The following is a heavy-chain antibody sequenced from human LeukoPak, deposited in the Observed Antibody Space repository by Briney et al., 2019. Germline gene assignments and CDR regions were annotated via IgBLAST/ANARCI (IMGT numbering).Heavy chain of an antibody. J-gene: IGHJ4*02. CDR1: GFTFSAYR. CDR2: IDGDGTGA. V-gene: IGHV3-74*01. CDR3: ARDPTILRLRGGYYFDY. Sequence: GGSLRLSCVASGFTFSAYRMHWVRQSPGKGLLWVSRIDGDGTGAVYADSVKGRFTISRDNAKNSLYLQMNSLRAEDTAVYYCARDPTILRLRGGYYFDYWGQGTLVTVSS. D-gene: IGHD3-3*01.